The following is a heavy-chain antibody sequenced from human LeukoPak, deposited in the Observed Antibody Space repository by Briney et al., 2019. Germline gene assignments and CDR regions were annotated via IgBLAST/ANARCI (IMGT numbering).Heavy chain of an antibody. Sequence: PGGSLRLSCAASGFTFSSYAMSWVRQAPGKGLEWVANIKQDGSEKYYVDSVKGRFTISRDNAKNSLYLQMNSLRAEDTAVYYCAREVMVRGVIGMMDVWGQGTTVTVSS. J-gene: IGHJ6*02. D-gene: IGHD3-10*01. CDR2: IKQDGSEK. CDR3: AREVMVRGVIGMMDV. CDR1: GFTFSSYA. V-gene: IGHV3-7*01.